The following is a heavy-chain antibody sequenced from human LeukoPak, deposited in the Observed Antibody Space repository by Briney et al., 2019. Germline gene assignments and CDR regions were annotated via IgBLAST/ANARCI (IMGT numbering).Heavy chain of an antibody. CDR3: ASAEWIQLWLRFDY. Sequence: PGGSLRLSCAASGFTFNSYAMHWVRQAPGKGLEWVAVISYDGSNKYYADSVKGRFTISRDNSKNTLYLQMNSLRAEDTAVYYCASAEWIQLWLRFDYWGQGTLVTVSS. D-gene: IGHD5-18*01. V-gene: IGHV3-30-3*01. J-gene: IGHJ4*02. CDR2: ISYDGSNK. CDR1: GFTFNSYA.